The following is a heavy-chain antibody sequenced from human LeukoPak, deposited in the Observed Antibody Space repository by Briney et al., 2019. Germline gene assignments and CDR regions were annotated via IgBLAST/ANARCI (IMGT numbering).Heavy chain of an antibody. CDR1: GYTFSSNW. CDR3: ARHRVGIYSRNHAFDI. Sequence: GESLKISCKASGYTFSSNWIGWVRQMPGKGLEWMGLIYPGDSDTRYSPSFQGQVTISADKSSSTAYLQWSSLKASGTAMYYCARHRVGIYSRNHAFDIWGQGTMVTVSS. J-gene: IGHJ3*02. D-gene: IGHD1-26*01. V-gene: IGHV5-51*01. CDR2: IYPGDSDT.